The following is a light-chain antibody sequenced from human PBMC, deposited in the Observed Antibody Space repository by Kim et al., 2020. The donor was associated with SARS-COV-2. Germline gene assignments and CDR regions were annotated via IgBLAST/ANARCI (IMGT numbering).Light chain of an antibody. CDR2: AVS. CDR3: QQTYSVPNT. Sequence: SASVGDRVTITCRASRSISTSLRWYQHIPGKAPKFLIYAVSSLQSGVPSRFSGSGSGTDFTLTINSLQPEDFATYYCQQTYSVPNTFGQGTKLEI. J-gene: IGKJ2*01. CDR1: RSISTS. V-gene: IGKV1-39*01.